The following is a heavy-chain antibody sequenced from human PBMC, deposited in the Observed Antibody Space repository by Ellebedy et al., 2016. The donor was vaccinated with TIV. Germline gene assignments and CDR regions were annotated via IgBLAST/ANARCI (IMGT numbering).Heavy chain of an antibody. CDR1: GFNFFTSA. J-gene: IGHJ4*02. D-gene: IGHD3-10*01. CDR2: ILVNNGYT. V-gene: IGHV1-58*02. CDR3: ATVVRGGRGAQNFDY. Sequence: SVKVSXKASGFNFFTSAIQWVRQARGQRLEWIGWILVNNGYTNYAQKFEDRVTMTRDTSTSTVYMELTSLRSEDTAVYYCATVVRGGRGAQNFDYWGQGTLVTVSS.